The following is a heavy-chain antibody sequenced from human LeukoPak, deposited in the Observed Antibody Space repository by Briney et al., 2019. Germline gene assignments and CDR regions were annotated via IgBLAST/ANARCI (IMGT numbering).Heavy chain of an antibody. CDR2: IYYSGST. Sequence: PSETLSLTCTVSGGSISSYYWSWIRQPPGKGLEWIGYIYYSGSTYYNPSLKSRVTISVGTSKNQFSLKLSSVTAADTAVYYCARGPKTMVRALLNWFDPWGQGTLVTVSS. CDR1: GGSISSYY. V-gene: IGHV4-59*08. J-gene: IGHJ5*02. CDR3: ARGPKTMVRALLNWFDP. D-gene: IGHD3-10*01.